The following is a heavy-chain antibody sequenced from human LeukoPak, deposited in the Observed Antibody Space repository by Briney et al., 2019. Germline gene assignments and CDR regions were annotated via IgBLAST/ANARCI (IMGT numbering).Heavy chain of an antibody. V-gene: IGHV1-18*01. Sequence: GASVKVSCRASADTFSTVNINWVRQAPGQGLEWMGWINGYNGNTDYAQNIKDRVIMTADSSTNTAYMELRNLRSDDTALYYCARDRIPAAYPDSFDIWGQGTMVTVSS. J-gene: IGHJ3*02. D-gene: IGHD2-2*01. CDR1: ADTFSTVN. CDR3: ARDRIPAAYPDSFDI. CDR2: INGYNGNT.